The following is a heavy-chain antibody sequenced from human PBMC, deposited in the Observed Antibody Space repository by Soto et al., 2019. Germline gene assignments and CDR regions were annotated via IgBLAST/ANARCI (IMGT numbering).Heavy chain of an antibody. CDR2: IYNSGST. CDR3: ARGSTGYSSSWYRY. CDR1: GGSISSYY. J-gene: IGHJ4*02. D-gene: IGHD6-13*01. Sequence: QVQLQESGPGLVKPSETLSLTCTVSGGSISSYYWSWIRQPPGKGLEWIGYIYNSGSTNYNPSLKSRVTISVATSKNQFSLKLSSVAAADTAVYYWARGSTGYSSSWYRYWGQGTLVTVSS. V-gene: IGHV4-59*08.